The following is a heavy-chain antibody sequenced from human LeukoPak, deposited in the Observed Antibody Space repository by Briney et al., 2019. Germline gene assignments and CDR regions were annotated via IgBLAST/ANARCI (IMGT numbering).Heavy chain of an antibody. CDR3: ARGPNHYYYMDF. V-gene: IGHV1-2*02. J-gene: IGHJ6*03. Sequence: ASVKVSCKASGYSFTGYYIHWVRQAPGQGLEGMGWINPDDGVSKSAQKFQGRVTMTRDKSINTVYMELSGLTSDDTALYYCARGPNHYYYMDFWGKGTTVSVSS. CDR1: GYSFTGYY. CDR2: INPDDGVS. D-gene: IGHD2-8*01.